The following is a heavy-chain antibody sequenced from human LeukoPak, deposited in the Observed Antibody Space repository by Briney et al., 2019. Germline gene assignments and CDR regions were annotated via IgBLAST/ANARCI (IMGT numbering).Heavy chain of an antibody. D-gene: IGHD2-2*01. V-gene: IGHV1-18*01. CDR1: GYTFTSYG. Sequence: ASVKVSCKASGYTFTSYGISWVRQAPGQGLEWVGWISAYNSNTNYAQKLQGRVTMTTDTSTSTAYMELRSLRSDDTAVYYCARESYCSSTSCYSDYYYYGMDVRGQGTTVTVSS. J-gene: IGHJ6*02. CDR2: ISAYNSNT. CDR3: ARESYCSSTSCYSDYYYYGMDV.